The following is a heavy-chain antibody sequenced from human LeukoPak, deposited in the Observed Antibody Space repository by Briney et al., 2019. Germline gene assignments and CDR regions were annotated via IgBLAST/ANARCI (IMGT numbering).Heavy chain of an antibody. CDR3: AKSTFSVAATGDFDY. V-gene: IGHV3-23*01. J-gene: IGHJ4*02. Sequence: GGSLRLSCAASGFTFSSHAMSWVRQAPGKGLEWVSGISASGGSTHYADSVKGRFTISRDNSKSTLYLQMNSLRAEDTAVFYCAKSTFSVAATGDFDYWGQGTLVPISP. CDR1: GFTFSSHA. D-gene: IGHD1-26*01. CDR2: ISASGGST.